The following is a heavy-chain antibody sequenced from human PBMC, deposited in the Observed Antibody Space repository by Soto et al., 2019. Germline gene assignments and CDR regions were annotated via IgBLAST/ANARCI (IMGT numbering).Heavy chain of an antibody. V-gene: IGHV1-18*01. CDR2: ISAYNGNT. CDR1: GYTFTSYG. CDR3: TRVAYRIAAAGYYYYYYMAV. J-gene: IGHJ6*03. Sequence: QVQLVQSGAEVKKPGASVKVSCKASGYTFTSYGISWVRQAPGQGLEWMGWISAYNGNTNYAQKLQGRVTMTTDTYTSTAYMELRSLRSDDTAVYYCTRVAYRIAAAGYYYYYYMAVWGKGTTVTVSS. D-gene: IGHD6-13*01.